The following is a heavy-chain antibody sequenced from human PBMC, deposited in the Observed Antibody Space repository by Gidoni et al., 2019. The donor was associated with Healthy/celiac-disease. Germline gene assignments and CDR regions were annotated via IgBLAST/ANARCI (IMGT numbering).Heavy chain of an antibody. CDR2: IYYSGST. Sequence: QLQLQESGPGLVKPSEPLSLTCTVSGGSISSSSYYWGWIRQPPGKGLEWIGSIYYSGSTYCNPSLKSRVTISVDTSKNQFSLKLSSVTAADTAVYYCATKWLVAFDYWVQGTLVTVSS. D-gene: IGHD6-19*01. J-gene: IGHJ4*02. V-gene: IGHV4-39*01. CDR1: GGSISSSSYY. CDR3: ATKWLVAFDY.